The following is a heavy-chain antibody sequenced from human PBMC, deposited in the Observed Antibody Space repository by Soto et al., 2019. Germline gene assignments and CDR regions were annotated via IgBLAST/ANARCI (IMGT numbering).Heavy chain of an antibody. CDR1: GFTFSSYW. CDR3: ARVKSPAYIVVVVAATFDY. Sequence: GGSLRLSCAASGFTFSSYWMSWVRQAPGKGLEWVANIKQDGSEKYYVDSVKGRFTISRDNAKNSLYLQMNSLRAEDTAVYYCARVKSPAYIVVVVAATFDYWGQGTLVTVSS. CDR2: IKQDGSEK. J-gene: IGHJ4*02. V-gene: IGHV3-7*01. D-gene: IGHD2-15*01.